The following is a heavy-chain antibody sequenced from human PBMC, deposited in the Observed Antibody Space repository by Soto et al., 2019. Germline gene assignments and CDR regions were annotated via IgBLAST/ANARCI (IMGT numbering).Heavy chain of an antibody. V-gene: IGHV3-23*01. CDR2: ISGSGGST. CDR3: AKELYYYDSSGYYYYYYGMDV. D-gene: IGHD3-22*01. Sequence: GGSLKLSCAASGFTFSSYAMSWVRQAPGKGLEWVSAISGSGGSTYYADSVKGRFTISRDNSKNTLYLQMNSLRAEDTAVYYCAKELYYYDSSGYYYYYYGMDVWGQGTTVTVSS. J-gene: IGHJ6*02. CDR1: GFTFSSYA.